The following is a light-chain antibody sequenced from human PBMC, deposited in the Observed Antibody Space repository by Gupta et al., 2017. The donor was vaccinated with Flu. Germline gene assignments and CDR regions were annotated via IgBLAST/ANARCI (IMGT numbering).Light chain of an antibody. V-gene: IGKV2-28*01. CDR2: WGS. CDR1: QSLLHSNGYNY. J-gene: IGKJ3*01. CDR3: MQALQTPRT. Sequence: DIVMTQSPPSLPVTPGEPASISCRSSQSLLHSNGYNYLDWYLQKPGQSPQLLIYWGSNRASGVPDRFSGSGSGTDFTLKISRVEAEDVGVYYCMQALQTPRTFGPGTKVDIK.